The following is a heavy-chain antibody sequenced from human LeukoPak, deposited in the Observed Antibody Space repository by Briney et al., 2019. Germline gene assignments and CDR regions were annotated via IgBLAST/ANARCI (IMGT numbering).Heavy chain of an antibody. CDR2: IYYSGST. CDR3: ARHHGSIAGVDY. V-gene: IGHV4-39*01. Sequence: SETLSLTCTVSGGSISSSSYYWGWIRQPPGKGLEWIGSIYYSGSTYYNPSLKSRVTISVDTSKNQSSLKLSSVTAADTAVYYCARHHGSIAGVDYWGQGTLVTVSS. D-gene: IGHD3-10*01. CDR1: GGSISSSSYY. J-gene: IGHJ4*02.